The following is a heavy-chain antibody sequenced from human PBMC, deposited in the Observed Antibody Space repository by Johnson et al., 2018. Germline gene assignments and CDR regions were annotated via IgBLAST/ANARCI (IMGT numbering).Heavy chain of an antibody. J-gene: IGHJ3*02. D-gene: IGHD2-15*01. CDR3: ARAPPGVVAANRDAFDI. CDR1: GFTFSGYA. CDR2: ISYDGSNK. Sequence: QVQLVQSGGGVVQPGRSLRLSCAASGFTFSGYAMHWVRQAPGKGLEWVAVISYDGSNKYYADSVKGRFTISRDNSKNTLYLQMKSLSAEDTAVYYCARAPPGVVAANRDAFDIWGQGTMVTVSS. V-gene: IGHV3-30-3*01.